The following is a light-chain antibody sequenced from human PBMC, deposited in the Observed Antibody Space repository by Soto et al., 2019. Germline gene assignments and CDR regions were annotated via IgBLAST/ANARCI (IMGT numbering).Light chain of an antibody. CDR1: SSNIGSNY. Sequence: QSVLTQPPSASGTPGQRVTISCSGSSSNIGSNYVYWYQQLPGTAPKLLIYRNNQRPSGVPDRFSGSKSGTSASLAISGLRSEDGADYYCPAWDDTLGGVVCGGGTKLPAL. V-gene: IGLV1-47*01. J-gene: IGLJ2*01. CDR2: RNN. CDR3: PAWDDTLGGVV.